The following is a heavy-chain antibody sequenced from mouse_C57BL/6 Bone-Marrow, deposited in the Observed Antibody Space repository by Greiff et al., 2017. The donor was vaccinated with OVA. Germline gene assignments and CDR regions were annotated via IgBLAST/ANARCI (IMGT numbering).Heavy chain of an antibody. D-gene: IGHD1-1*01. CDR3: ARGYGSSYPFAY. Sequence: EVHLVESGPGLVKPSQSLSLTCSVTGYSITSGYYWNWIRQFPGNKLEWMGYISYDGSNNYNPSLKNRISITRDTSKNQFFLKLNSVTTEDTATYYCARGYGSSYPFAYWGQGTLVTVSA. CDR1: GYSITSGYY. J-gene: IGHJ3*01. CDR2: ISYDGSN. V-gene: IGHV3-6*01.